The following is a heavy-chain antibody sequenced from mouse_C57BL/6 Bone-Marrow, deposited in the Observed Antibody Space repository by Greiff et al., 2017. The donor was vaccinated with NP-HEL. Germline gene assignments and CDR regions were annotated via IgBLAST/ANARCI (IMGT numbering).Heavy chain of an antibody. CDR2: IRYSGST. J-gene: IGHJ3*01. D-gene: IGHD2-3*01. Sequence: EVKLMESGPGMVKPSQSLSLTCTVTGYSITSGYDWHWIRHFPGNKLEWMGYIRYSGSTNYNPSLKSRISITHDTSKNHFFLKLNSVTTEDTATYDCARGDGYWDWVNFAYWGQGTLVTVSA. CDR1: GYSITSGYD. V-gene: IGHV3-1*01. CDR3: ARGDGYWDWVNFAY.